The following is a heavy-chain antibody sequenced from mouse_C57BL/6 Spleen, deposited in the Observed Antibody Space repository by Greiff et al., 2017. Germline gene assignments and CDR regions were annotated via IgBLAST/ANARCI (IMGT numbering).Heavy chain of an antibody. D-gene: IGHD2-4*01. CDR3: ARGDYPFAY. CDR2: INHYNGGT. J-gene: IGHJ3*01. CDR1: GYTFTDYY. Sequence: EVQLQQSGPVLVKPGASVKMSCTASGYTFTDYYMNWVKQSHGKSLEWIGVINHYNGGTSYNQKFKGKATLTGDKSSSTAYMELNSLTSEDSAVYYCARGDYPFAYWGQGTLVTVSA. V-gene: IGHV1-19*01.